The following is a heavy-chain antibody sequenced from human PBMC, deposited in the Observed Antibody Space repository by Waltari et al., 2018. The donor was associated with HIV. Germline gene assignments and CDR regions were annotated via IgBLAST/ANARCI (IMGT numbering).Heavy chain of an antibody. Sequence: EVQLVESGGTVVRKGGSLRLSCACSELNFNDAWLSGVREAPGKVLEWIGRINSKTDGEATDYLPPVKDRFIISRNDSEAMVYLQMTGLKADDTGVYYCAEYKSGRRVFDSWGQGTQVSVSS. V-gene: IGHV3-15*02. CDR3: AEYKSGRRVFDS. CDR1: ELNFNDAW. CDR2: INSKTDGEAT. J-gene: IGHJ4*02. D-gene: IGHD3-3*01.